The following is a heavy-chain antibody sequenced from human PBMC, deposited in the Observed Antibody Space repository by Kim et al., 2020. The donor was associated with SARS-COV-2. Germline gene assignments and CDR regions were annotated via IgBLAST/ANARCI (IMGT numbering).Heavy chain of an antibody. Sequence: ASVKVSCKASGYSFTAYYIHWVRQAPGQGLEWMGWINPNSGGTNYAQKFHDRVTMTRDTSISTAYMELRSLRSDDTAVYHCARDGRQWLVATFANWGHGT. D-gene: IGHD6-19*01. CDR1: GYSFTAYY. V-gene: IGHV1-2*02. J-gene: IGHJ4*01. CDR3: ARDGRQWLVATFAN. CDR2: INPNSGGT.